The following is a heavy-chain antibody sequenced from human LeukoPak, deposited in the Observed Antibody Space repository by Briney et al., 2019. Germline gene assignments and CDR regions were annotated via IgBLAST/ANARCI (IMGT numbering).Heavy chain of an antibody. CDR3: ARSARLMKGVVEVTALDD. V-gene: IGHV3-11*04. J-gene: IGHJ4*02. CDR1: GFTFSDYY. Sequence: GGSLRLSCAASGFTFSDYYMTWIRQAPGKGLEWVSYISSSGITIYYADSVKGRFTIARDNAKNSVYLEMNSLRADDTAVYYCARSARLMKGVVEVTALDDWGQGTLVTVSS. D-gene: IGHD3-3*01. CDR2: ISSSGITI.